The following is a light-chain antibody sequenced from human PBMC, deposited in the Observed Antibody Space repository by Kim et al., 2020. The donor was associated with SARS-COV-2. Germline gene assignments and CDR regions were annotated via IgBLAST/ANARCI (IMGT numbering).Light chain of an antibody. CDR1: SSDVGGYNY. J-gene: IGLJ1*01. CDR3: SSYAGSNNYV. CDR2: EVS. Sequence: QSALTQPPSASGSPGQLVTISCTGTSSDVGGYNYVSWYQQHPGKAPKLMIYEVSKRPSGVPDRFSGSKSGNTASLTVSGLQAEDEADYYCSSYAGSNNYVFGTGTRSPS. V-gene: IGLV2-8*01.